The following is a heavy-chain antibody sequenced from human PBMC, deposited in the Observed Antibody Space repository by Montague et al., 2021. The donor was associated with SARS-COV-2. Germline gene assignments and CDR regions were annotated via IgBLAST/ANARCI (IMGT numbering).Heavy chain of an antibody. D-gene: IGHD3-3*01. Sequence: SICGIYYSGSTYYNPSLKSRVTISVDTSKKQFSLNLSPVTAADTAVFYCVRGRSGYFNPLDYWGQGTLVTVSS. V-gene: IGHV4-39*01. CDR3: VRGRSGYFNPLDY. J-gene: IGHJ4*02. CDR2: IYYSGST.